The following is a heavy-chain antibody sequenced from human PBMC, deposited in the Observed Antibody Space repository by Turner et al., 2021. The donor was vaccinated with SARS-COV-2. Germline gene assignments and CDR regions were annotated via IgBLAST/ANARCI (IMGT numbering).Heavy chain of an antibody. CDR2: IYYSGST. CDR3: ASQEALVPSYYYYYYGMDV. J-gene: IGHJ6*02. D-gene: IGHD6-13*01. V-gene: IGHV4-39*01. CDR1: GGSISSSSYY. Sequence: QLQLQESGPGLVKPSETLSLTCTVPGGSISSSSYYWGWIRQPPGKGLEWIGSIYYSGSTYYNPSLKSRVTISVDTSKNQFSLKLSSVTAADTAVYYCASQEALVPSYYYYYYGMDVWGQGTTVTVS.